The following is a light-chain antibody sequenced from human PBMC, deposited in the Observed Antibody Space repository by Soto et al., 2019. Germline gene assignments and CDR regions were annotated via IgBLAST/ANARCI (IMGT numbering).Light chain of an antibody. V-gene: IGLV2-14*03. CDR3: NSFTTSSTYV. CDR2: DVS. J-gene: IGLJ1*01. Sequence: QSVLTQPASVSGSPGQSISISCTGTTSDVGRYNYVSWYQQHPGKAPKLMIYDVSYRPSWVSNLFSGSKSGITASLTISGLQAEDEADYYCNSFTTSSTYVFGTGTKV. CDR1: TSDVGRYNY.